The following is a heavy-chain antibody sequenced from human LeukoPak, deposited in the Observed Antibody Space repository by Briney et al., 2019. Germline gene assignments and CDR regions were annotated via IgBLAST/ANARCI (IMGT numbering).Heavy chain of an antibody. V-gene: IGHV3-11*04. Sequence: GGSLGLSCAASGFTFSDYYMSWIRQAPGKGLEWVSYISSSGSTIYYADSVKGRFTISRDNSKNTLYVQMNSLRGEDTAVYYCARVVSGYGLYFYYGMDVWGQGTTVTVSS. CDR2: ISSSGSTI. D-gene: IGHD5-12*01. CDR3: ARVVSGYGLYFYYGMDV. J-gene: IGHJ6*02. CDR1: GFTFSDYY.